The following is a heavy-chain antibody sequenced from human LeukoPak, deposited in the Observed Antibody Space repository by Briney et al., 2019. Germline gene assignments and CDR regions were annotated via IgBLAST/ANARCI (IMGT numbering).Heavy chain of an antibody. CDR2: INHSGST. D-gene: IGHD3-10*01. CDR3: ARQGYYGSGSYLAPDY. V-gene: IGHV4-34*01. CDR1: GGSFSGYY. Sequence: PSETLSLTCAVYGGSFSGYYWSWIRQPPGKGLEWIGEINHSGSTNYNPSLKSRVTISVDTSKNQFSLKLSSVTAADTAVYYCARQGYYGSGSYLAPDYWGQGTLVTVSS. J-gene: IGHJ4*02.